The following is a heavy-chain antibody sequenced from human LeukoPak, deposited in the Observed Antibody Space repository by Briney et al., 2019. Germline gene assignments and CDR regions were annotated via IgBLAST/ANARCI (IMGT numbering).Heavy chain of an antibody. CDR2: INPNSGGT. V-gene: IGHV1-2*02. J-gene: IGHJ4*02. D-gene: IGHD3-22*01. CDR1: GYTFTGYY. CDR3: ARTLYYYDSSGYPY. Sequence: ASVKVSCKASGYTFTGYYMHWVRQAPGQGLECMGWINPNSGGTNYAQKFQGRVTMTRDTSISTAYMELSRLRSDDTAVYYCARTLYYYDSSGYPYWGQGTLVTVSS.